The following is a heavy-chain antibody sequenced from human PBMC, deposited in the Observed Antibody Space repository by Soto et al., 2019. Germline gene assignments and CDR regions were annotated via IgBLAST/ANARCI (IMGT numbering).Heavy chain of an antibody. CDR2: ISLDGSDK. CDR3: ARERDVY. CDR1: GFTFNSYA. J-gene: IGHJ4*02. V-gene: IGHV3-30*09. Sequence: PGGSLRLSCAASGFTFNSYAMHWVRQTPGKGLEWLAFISLDGSDKYYADSVTGRFAISRDNSENTLYLQMDSLKTEDTAVYYCARERDVYWGQGTLVTVSS.